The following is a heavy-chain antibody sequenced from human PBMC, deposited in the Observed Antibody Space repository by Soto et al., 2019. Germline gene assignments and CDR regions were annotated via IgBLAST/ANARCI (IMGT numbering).Heavy chain of an antibody. CDR2: INSDGSST. CDR3: ARDLEGDYGGNVFSLVKTLAY. CDR1: GFTFSSYW. J-gene: IGHJ4*02. D-gene: IGHD4-17*01. V-gene: IGHV3-74*01. Sequence: GGSLRLSCAASGFTFSSYWMHWVRQAPGKGLVWVSRINSDGSSTSYADSVKGRFTISRDNAKNTLYLQMNSLRAEDTAVYYCARDLEGDYGGNVFSLVKTLAYWGQGTLVTVSS.